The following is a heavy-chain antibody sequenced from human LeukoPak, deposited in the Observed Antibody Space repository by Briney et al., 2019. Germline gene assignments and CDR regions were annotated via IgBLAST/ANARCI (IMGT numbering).Heavy chain of an antibody. V-gene: IGHV1-69*13. J-gene: IGHJ6*02. CDR3: ARDNYRLWFGGNGMDV. CDR1: GGTFSSYA. Sequence: ASVKVSCKASGGTFSSYAISWVRQAPGQGLEWMGGIIPIFGTANYAQKFQGRVTITADESTSTAYMELSSLRSEDTAVYYCARDNYRLWFGGNGMDVWGQGTTVTVSS. CDR2: IIPIFGTA. D-gene: IGHD3-10*01.